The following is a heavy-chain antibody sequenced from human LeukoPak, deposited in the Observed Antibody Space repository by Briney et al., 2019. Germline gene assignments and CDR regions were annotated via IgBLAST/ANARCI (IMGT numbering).Heavy chain of an antibody. Sequence: PGGSLRLSCAASGFTFDDYAMHWVRQAPGKGLEWVSSISSSSTYIYYADSVKGRFTISRDNAKNSLYLQMNSLRAEDTAVYYCARSTTGDFYYWGQGTLVTVSS. CDR2: ISSSSTYI. CDR3: ARSTTGDFYY. J-gene: IGHJ4*02. D-gene: IGHD7-27*01. V-gene: IGHV3-21*01. CDR1: GFTFDDYA.